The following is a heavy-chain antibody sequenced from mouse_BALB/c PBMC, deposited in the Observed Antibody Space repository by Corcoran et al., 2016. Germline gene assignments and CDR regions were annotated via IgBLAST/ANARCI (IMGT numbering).Heavy chain of an antibody. CDR1: GFSLSTSGMG. CDR3: ARGIYYGYDGWFAY. J-gene: IGHJ3*01. D-gene: IGHD2-2*01. Sequence: QVTLKESGPGILKPSQTLSLTCSFSGFSLSTSGMGLGWIRQPSGTGLEWLAHIWWHDDKYYNPSLKSQLTISKDTSRNQVFLKITSVDTADTDTYYCARGIYYGYDGWFAYWGQGTLVTVSA. V-gene: IGHV8-5*01. CDR2: IWWHDDK.